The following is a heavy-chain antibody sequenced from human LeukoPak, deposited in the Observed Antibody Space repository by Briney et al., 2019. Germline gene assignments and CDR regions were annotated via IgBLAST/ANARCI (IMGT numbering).Heavy chain of an antibody. CDR2: ISWNSGSI. D-gene: IGHD6-19*01. Sequence: GRSLRLSCAASGFTFDDYAMHWVRQAPGKGLEWVSGISWNSGSIGYADSVKGRFTISRDNAKNSLYLQMNSLRAEDTALYYCAKARGTIAVAGSFDYWGQGTLVTVSS. CDR1: GFTFDDYA. J-gene: IGHJ4*02. V-gene: IGHV3-9*01. CDR3: AKARGTIAVAGSFDY.